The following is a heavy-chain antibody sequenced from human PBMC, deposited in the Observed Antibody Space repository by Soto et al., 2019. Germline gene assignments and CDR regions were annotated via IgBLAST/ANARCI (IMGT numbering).Heavy chain of an antibody. CDR2: ILVDGRT. CDR1: GFICSSYD. D-gene: IGHD3-10*01. J-gene: IGHJ4*02. CDR3: AKVHGSGTYYNFPDY. Sequence: VGSLRLSCAASGFICSSYDMSWVRQAPGKGLEWVSTILVDGRTFYVDSVKGRFTISRDSPENTLFLLMNSLSAEDTALYYCAKVHGSGTYYNFPDYWGQGTLVTVSS. V-gene: IGHV3-23*01.